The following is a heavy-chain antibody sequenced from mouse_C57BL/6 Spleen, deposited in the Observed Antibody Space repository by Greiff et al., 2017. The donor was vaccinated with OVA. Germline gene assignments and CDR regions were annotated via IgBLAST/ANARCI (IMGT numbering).Heavy chain of an antibody. V-gene: IGHV1-82*01. CDR1: GYAFSSSW. D-gene: IGHD1-1*01. Sequence: VQLQQSGPELVKPGASVKISCKASGYAFSSSWMNWVKQRPGKGLEWIGRIYPGDGDTNYNGKFKAKATLTADKSSSTAYMQLSSLTSEDSAVYFCAREGTTVPWYFDVWGTGTTVTVSS. CDR3: AREGTTVPWYFDV. CDR2: IYPGDGDT. J-gene: IGHJ1*03.